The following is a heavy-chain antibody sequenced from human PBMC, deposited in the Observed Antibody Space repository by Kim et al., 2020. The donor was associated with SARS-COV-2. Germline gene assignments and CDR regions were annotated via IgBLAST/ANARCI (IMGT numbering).Heavy chain of an antibody. J-gene: IGHJ6*02. D-gene: IGHD5-12*01. CDR2: ISAYNGNT. Sequence: ASVKVSCKASGYTFTSYGISWVRQAPGQGLEWMGWISAYNGNTNYAQKLQGRVTMTTDTSTSTAYMELRSLRSDDTAVYYCARDYEGGWLRPYYYGMDVWGQGTTVTVSS. CDR3: ARDYEGGWLRPYYYGMDV. V-gene: IGHV1-18*01. CDR1: GYTFTSYG.